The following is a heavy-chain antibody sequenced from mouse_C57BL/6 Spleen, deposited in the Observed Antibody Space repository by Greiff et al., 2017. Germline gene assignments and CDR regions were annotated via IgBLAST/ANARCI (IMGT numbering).Heavy chain of an antibody. D-gene: IGHD2-4*01. CDR1: GYTFTDYY. CDR3: ARWGDYDSDY. V-gene: IGHV1-76*01. CDR2: IYPGSGNT. Sequence: VQLVESGAELVRPGASVKLSCKASGYTFTDYYINWVKQRPGQGLEWIARIYPGSGNTYYNEKFKGKATLTAEKSSSTAYMQLSSLTSEDSAVYFCARWGDYDSDYWGQGTTLTVSS. J-gene: IGHJ2*01.